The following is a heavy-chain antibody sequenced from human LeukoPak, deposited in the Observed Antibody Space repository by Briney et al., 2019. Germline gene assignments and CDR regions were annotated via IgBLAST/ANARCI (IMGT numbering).Heavy chain of an antibody. Sequence: SETLSLTCTVSGGSISSSSYYWGWIRQPPGKGLEWIGSIYYSGSTYYNPSLKSRVTISVDTSKNQFSLKLSSVTAADTAVYYCARGQARSRRYCSGGSCYFQNWFDPWGQGTLVTVSS. J-gene: IGHJ5*02. CDR3: ARGQARSRRYCSGGSCYFQNWFDP. D-gene: IGHD2-15*01. V-gene: IGHV4-39*07. CDR1: GGSISSSSYY. CDR2: IYYSGST.